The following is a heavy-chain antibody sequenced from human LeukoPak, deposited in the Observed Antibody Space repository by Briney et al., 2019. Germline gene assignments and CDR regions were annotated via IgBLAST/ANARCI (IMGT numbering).Heavy chain of an antibody. CDR3: ARVHGGYPFDQ. CDR1: AFIFSSYS. V-gene: IGHV3-48*01. D-gene: IGHD2-15*01. Sequence: GGSLRLSCAASAFIFSSYSMNWVRQAPGKGLEWISFISSVSSTIFYADSVKGRFNISRDNVKNSLYLQMNGLRAEDTAVYYCARVHGGYPFDQWDQGTLVTVSS. CDR2: ISSVSSTI. J-gene: IGHJ4*02.